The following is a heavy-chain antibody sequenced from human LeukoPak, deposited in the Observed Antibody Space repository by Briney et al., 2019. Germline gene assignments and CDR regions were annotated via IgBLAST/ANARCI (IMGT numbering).Heavy chain of an antibody. CDR3: ARRRDGYNYVGTDY. CDR1: GYNFTNYW. CDR2: IYPGDSDT. D-gene: IGHD5-24*01. Sequence: GESLKISCKGSGYNFTNYWIGWARQMPGKGLEWMGIIYPGDSDTTYSPSFQGQVTISADKSISTAYLQWSSLKASDTAMYYCARRRDGYNYVGTDYWGQGTLVTVSS. V-gene: IGHV5-51*01. J-gene: IGHJ4*02.